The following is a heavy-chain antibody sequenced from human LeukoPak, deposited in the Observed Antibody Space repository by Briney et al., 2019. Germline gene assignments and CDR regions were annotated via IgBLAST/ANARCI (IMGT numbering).Heavy chain of an antibody. D-gene: IGHD6-13*01. CDR1: GGSISSSSYY. CDR3: ARHPTIAAAGPFDY. V-gene: IGHV4-39*01. CDR2: IYYSGST. Sequence: SETLSLTCTVSGGSISSSSYYWGWIRQPPGKGLEWIGSIYYSGSTYYNPSLKSRVTISVDTSKNQFSLKLSSVTAADTAAYYCARHPTIAAAGPFDYWGQGTLVTVSS. J-gene: IGHJ4*02.